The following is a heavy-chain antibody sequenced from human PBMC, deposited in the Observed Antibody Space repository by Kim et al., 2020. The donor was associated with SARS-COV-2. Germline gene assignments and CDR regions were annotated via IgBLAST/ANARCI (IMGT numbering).Heavy chain of an antibody. Sequence: GGSLRLSCAASGFTFGDFAMHWVRQVPGKGLEWVSGLSWNGGVIGYADSVKGRFTISRHNAENSLYLQRNSLRAEDTDFYYCAKDLVSSSFRAFHIWGQGKMVTVSS. J-gene: IGHJ3*02. CDR2: LSWNGGVI. V-gene: IGHV3-9*01. CDR3: AKDLVSSSFRAFHI. D-gene: IGHD6-6*01. CDR1: GFTFGDFA.